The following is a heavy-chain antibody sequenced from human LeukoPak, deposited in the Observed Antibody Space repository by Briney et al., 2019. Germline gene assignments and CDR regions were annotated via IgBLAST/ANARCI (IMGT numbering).Heavy chain of an antibody. CDR3: AREGTYYDILPGYHLWLNYYYYGMDV. D-gene: IGHD3-9*01. CDR1: VYTFTSYS. V-gene: IGHV1-18*01. J-gene: IGHJ6*02. CDR2: ISAYNGNT. Sequence: ASEKVSCKASVYTFTSYSISWVRHAPGQGLERVWWISAYNGNTNYAQKLQGTVNMTTDASTSTAYMELRSLRSDDTAVYYCAREGTYYDILPGYHLWLNYYYYGMDVWGQGTTVTVSS.